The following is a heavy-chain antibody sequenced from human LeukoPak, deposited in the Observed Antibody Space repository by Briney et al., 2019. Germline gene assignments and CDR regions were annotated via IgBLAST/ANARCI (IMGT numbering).Heavy chain of an antibody. CDR3: ARDIGWYYFDY. D-gene: IGHD6-19*01. Sequence: PGGSLRLSCAASGFTFSNYWMSWVRQVPGKGLEWVANIKKDGSEKYYVDSVKGRFTISRDNAKNSLYLQMNSLRAEDTAVYYCARDIGWYYFDYWGQGTLVTVSS. CDR2: IKKDGSEK. CDR1: GFTFSNYW. J-gene: IGHJ4*02. V-gene: IGHV3-7*04.